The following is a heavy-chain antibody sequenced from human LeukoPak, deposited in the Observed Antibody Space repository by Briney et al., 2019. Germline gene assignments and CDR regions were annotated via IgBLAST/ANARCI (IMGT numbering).Heavy chain of an antibody. J-gene: IGHJ6*02. Sequence: ASVKVSCTASGYTFTSYGISWVRQAPGQGLEWMGWISAYSGNTNYAQKLQGRVTMTTDTSTNTAYMELRSLRSDDTAVYYCARESLRGYSGYDPYYYYGMDVWGQGTTVTVSS. CDR1: GYTFTSYG. V-gene: IGHV1-18*01. D-gene: IGHD5-12*01. CDR2: ISAYSGNT. CDR3: ARESLRGYSGYDPYYYYGMDV.